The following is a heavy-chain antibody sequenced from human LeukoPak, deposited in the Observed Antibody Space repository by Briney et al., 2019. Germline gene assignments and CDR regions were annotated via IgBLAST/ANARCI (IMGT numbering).Heavy chain of an antibody. D-gene: IGHD3-3*01. Sequence: GGSLTLSCAASGFTFDCCGMHWVRQAPGKGLEWVAFIRNVGNDKYYADSVKGRFTISRDNSKDTLYLQMNSLRAEDTAVYYCANGSPATIFGVVAMGYWGQGTLVIVSS. J-gene: IGHJ4*02. CDR1: GFTFDCCG. CDR3: ANGSPATIFGVVAMGY. CDR2: IRNVGNDK. V-gene: IGHV3-30*02.